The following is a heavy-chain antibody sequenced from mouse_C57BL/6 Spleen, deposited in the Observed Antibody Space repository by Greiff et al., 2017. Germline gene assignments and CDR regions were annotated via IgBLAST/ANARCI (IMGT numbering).Heavy chain of an antibody. Sequence: EVQRVESGGGLVKPGGSLKLSCAASGFTFSSYAMSWVRQTPEKRLEWVATISDGGSYTYYPDNVKGRFTISRDNAKNNLYLQMSHLKSEDTAMYYCARVLITTVVATGYFDVWGTGTTVTVSS. CDR1: GFTFSSYA. J-gene: IGHJ1*03. CDR3: ARVLITTVVATGYFDV. CDR2: ISDGGSYT. V-gene: IGHV5-4*01. D-gene: IGHD1-1*01.